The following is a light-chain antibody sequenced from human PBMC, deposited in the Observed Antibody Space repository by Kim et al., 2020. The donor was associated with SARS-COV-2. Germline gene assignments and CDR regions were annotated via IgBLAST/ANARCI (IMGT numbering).Light chain of an antibody. J-gene: IGKJ2*01. CDR3: QQYNSYSYT. V-gene: IGKV1-5*03. CDR2: KAS. CDR1: QSISSW. Sequence: SASVRARGTITCRASQSISSWLAWYQQKPGKAPKLLIYKASSLESGVPSRFSGSGSGTECTLTISSLQPDDLATYYCQQYNSYSYTFGQGTKLEI.